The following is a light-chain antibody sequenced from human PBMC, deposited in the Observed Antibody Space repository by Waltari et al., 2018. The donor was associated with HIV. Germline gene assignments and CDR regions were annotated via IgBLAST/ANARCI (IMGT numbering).Light chain of an antibody. CDR3: SSYTGTIKL. CDR1: NTDIGRY. Sequence: QSALTQPPSVSGSPGQSVTISCTGTNTDIGRYVSWYQQHPGQAPRLMIFDVSQLPSEISARFSGSKSGTTASLTISGLQTDDEADYFCSSYTGTIKLFGGGTKLTVL. CDR2: DVS. V-gene: IGLV2-14*03. J-gene: IGLJ3*02.